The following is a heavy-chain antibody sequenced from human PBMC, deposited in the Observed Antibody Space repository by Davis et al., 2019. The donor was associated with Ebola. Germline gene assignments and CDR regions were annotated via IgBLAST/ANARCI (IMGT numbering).Heavy chain of an antibody. CDR3: ARDRGDGYRSGLDY. J-gene: IGHJ4*02. Sequence: PGGSLRLSCAASGFTFSNYAMSWVRQAPGKGLAWVSSIGSRSDYIHHADSLKGRFTISRDDAKNSLYLQMNSLRADDTAVYFCARDRGDGYRSGLDYWGQGALVTVSS. CDR2: IGSRSDYI. CDR1: GFTFSNYA. D-gene: IGHD5-24*01. V-gene: IGHV3-21*01.